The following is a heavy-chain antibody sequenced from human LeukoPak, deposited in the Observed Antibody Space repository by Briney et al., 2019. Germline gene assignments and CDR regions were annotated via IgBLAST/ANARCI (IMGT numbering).Heavy chain of an antibody. CDR1: GFTFSNAW. CDR2: IKSKTDGGTT. Sequence: GGSLRLSCAASGFTFSNAWMSWVRQVPGKGLEWVGRIKSKTDGGTTDYAAPVKGRFTMSRDDSKSTLYLQMNSLKTEDTAVYYCTTDDYYDRSGYFPGFDYWGQGTLVTVSS. D-gene: IGHD3-22*01. J-gene: IGHJ4*02. CDR3: TTDDYYDRSGYFPGFDY. V-gene: IGHV3-15*01.